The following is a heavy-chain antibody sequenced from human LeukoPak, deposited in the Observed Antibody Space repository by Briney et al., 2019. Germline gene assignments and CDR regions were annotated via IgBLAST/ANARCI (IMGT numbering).Heavy chain of an antibody. J-gene: IGHJ2*01. Sequence: GGSLRLSCAASGFNFGISYMSWVRQAPGGGLECVSKIKPDGSEKFYVDSVKGRFTVSRDNAKNSLYLQMDSLRAEDTAVYYCAREEWWHLDIWGRGTLVTISS. V-gene: IGHV3-7*01. D-gene: IGHD3-3*01. CDR1: GFNFGISY. CDR2: IKPDGSEK. CDR3: AREEWWHLDI.